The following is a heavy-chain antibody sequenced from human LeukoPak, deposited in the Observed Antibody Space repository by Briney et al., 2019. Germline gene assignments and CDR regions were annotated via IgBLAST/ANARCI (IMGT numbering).Heavy chain of an antibody. CDR1: GGSISSYY. CDR2: IYYSGST. CDR3: ARGYYDSSGYYLGFYFDY. J-gene: IGHJ4*02. V-gene: IGHV4-59*01. D-gene: IGHD3-22*01. Sequence: SETLSLTCTVSGGSISSYYWSWIRQPPGKGLEWIGYIYYSGSTNYNPSLMSRDTISVDTSKNQFSLKLSSVTAADTAVYYCARGYYDSSGYYLGFYFDYWGQGTLVTVSS.